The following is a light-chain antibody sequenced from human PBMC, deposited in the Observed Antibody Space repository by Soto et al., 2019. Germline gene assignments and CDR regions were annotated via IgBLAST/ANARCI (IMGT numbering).Light chain of an antibody. CDR2: GNT. J-gene: IGLJ1*01. CDR3: QTYDSSLSGLYV. V-gene: IGLV1-40*01. Sequence: QSVLTQPPTISGAPGQRVTISCTGSGSNIGAGSDVHWYHQLPGTAPKLLIYGNTNRPSGVPDRFSGSKSGALASLAIARLQTEDEGDYYCQTYDSSLSGLYVFGTGTKVTAL. CDR1: GSNIGAGSD.